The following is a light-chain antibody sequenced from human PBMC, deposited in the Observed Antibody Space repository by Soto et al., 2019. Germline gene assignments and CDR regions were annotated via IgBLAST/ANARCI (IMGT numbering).Light chain of an antibody. J-gene: IGLJ1*01. Sequence: QSALTQTPSVYGPPGQSVTISSTGTSTDFGSYNRVSWYQRPPGIGHKLMIYEVSSRPSGVPDRFSGSKSGNTASLPISGLQAEDEAEYDCGLCTTDSTYVFGTGSKGTVL. CDR2: EVS. V-gene: IGLV2-18*01. CDR1: STDFGSYNR. CDR3: GLCTTDSTYV.